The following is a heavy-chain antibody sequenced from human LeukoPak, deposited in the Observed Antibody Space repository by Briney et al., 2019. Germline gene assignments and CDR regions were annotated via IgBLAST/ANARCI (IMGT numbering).Heavy chain of an antibody. V-gene: IGHV3-7*01. D-gene: IGHD4-17*01. CDR2: INQDGSEK. J-gene: IGHJ4*02. CDR3: ARTRTTVTYYFDY. CDR1: GFTFSSYE. Sequence: LPGGSLRLSCAASGFTFSSYEMTWVRQAPGKGLEWVANINQDGSEKYYVDSVKGRFTISRDNAKNSLYLQMNSLRAEDTAVYYCARTRTTVTYYFDYWGQGTLVTVSS.